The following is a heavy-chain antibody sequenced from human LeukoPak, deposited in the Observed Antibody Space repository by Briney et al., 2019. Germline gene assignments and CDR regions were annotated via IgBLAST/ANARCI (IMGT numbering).Heavy chain of an antibody. CDR3: AKDPARWELQTHDAFDI. J-gene: IGHJ3*02. Sequence: GGSPRLSCAASGFTFSSYGMSWVRQAPGKGLEWVSAISGSGGSTYYADSVKGRFTISRDNSKNTLYLQMNSLRAEDTAVYYCAKDPARWELQTHDAFDIWGQGTMVTVSS. CDR1: GFTFSSYG. V-gene: IGHV3-23*01. D-gene: IGHD1-26*01. CDR2: ISGSGGST.